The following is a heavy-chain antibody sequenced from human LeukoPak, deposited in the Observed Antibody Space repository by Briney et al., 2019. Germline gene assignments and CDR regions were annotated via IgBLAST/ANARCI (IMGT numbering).Heavy chain of an antibody. J-gene: IGHJ5*01. CDR3: ARGRTHSSSWSDS. Sequence: GGSLRLSCAASGFTFSSYAMNWVRQAPGKGLEWVSAISGSGDSTYYADSVKGRFTISRDNSKNTLYLQVNSLRAEDTAVYYCARGRTHSSSWSDSWGQGTLVTVSS. CDR1: GFTFSSYA. D-gene: IGHD6-13*01. V-gene: IGHV3-23*01. CDR2: ISGSGDST.